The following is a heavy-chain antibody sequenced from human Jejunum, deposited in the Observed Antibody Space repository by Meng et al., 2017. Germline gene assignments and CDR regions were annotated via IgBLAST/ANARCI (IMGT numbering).Heavy chain of an antibody. CDR2: INHNGSP. J-gene: IGHJ4*02. V-gene: IGHV4-34*01. CDR1: GGSFSGYY. Sequence: QVHLQQGGAGLLQPSETLSLTCAVYGGSFSGYYWTWIRQPPGKGLEWIGEINHNGSPYYNPSLNNRVTMSVDTSKNQLSLKLSSVTAADTAVYYCAIGGPGPRLLNWGQGTLVTVSS. D-gene: IGHD4/OR15-4a*01. CDR3: AIGGPGPRLLN.